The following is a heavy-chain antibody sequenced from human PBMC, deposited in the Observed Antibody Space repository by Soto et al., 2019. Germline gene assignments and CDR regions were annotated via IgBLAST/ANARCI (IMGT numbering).Heavy chain of an antibody. CDR1: GASISSGAYY. D-gene: IGHD1-7*01. CDR3: ATGRNSWDYYYYGMDV. CDR2: IYYSGST. Sequence: PSETLSLTCTVSGASISSGAYYWSWIRQHPGKGLEWIGYIYYSGSTYYNPSLKSRVTISVDTSKNQFSLKLSSVTAADTAVYYCATGRNSWDYYYYGMDVWGRGTTVTVSS. J-gene: IGHJ6*02. V-gene: IGHV4-31*03.